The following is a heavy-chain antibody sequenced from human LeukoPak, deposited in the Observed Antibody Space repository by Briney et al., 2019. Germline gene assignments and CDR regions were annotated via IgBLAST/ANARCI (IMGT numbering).Heavy chain of an antibody. CDR3: ARHPGYSSGWWYFDF. CDR2: INYSGTI. D-gene: IGHD5-18*01. J-gene: IGHJ4*02. CDR1: GGSINSNNHY. Sequence: PSETLSLTCNVSGGSINSNNHYWGWIRQPPGKGLEWLGSINYSGTIFYGPSLNSRVTISVDTSGNQFSLKLTPATAADTAVYYFARHPGYSSGWWYFDFWGQGTLVTVSS. V-gene: IGHV4-39*01.